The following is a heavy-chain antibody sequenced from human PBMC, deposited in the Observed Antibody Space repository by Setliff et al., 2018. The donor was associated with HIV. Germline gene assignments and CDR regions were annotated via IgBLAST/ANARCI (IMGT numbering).Heavy chain of an antibody. CDR2: IGSSSSTI. J-gene: IGHJ4*02. CDR1: GFTFSSYS. CDR3: AKDLVYYDSSGDLDY. V-gene: IGHV3-48*01. Sequence: GGSLRLSCAASGFTFSSYSMNWVRQAPGKGLEWVSYIGSSSSTIYYADSVKGRFTISRDNSKNTLYLQMNSLRAEDTAVYYCAKDLVYYDSSGDLDYWGQGTLVTVSS. D-gene: IGHD3-22*01.